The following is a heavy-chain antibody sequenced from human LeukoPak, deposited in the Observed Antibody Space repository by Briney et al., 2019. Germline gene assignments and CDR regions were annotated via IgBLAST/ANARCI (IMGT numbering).Heavy chain of an antibody. D-gene: IGHD6-13*01. CDR1: GYTFTGYY. CDR3: ARVPAGYSSSWYTGKFDI. CDR2: INPNSGGT. V-gene: IGHV1-2*06. J-gene: IGHJ3*02. Sequence: GASVKVSCKASGYTFTGYYMHWVRQAPGQGLEWMGRINPNSGGTNYAQKFQGRVTMTRDTSISTAYMELGRLRSDDTAVYYCARVPAGYSSSWYTGKFDIWGQGTMVTVSS.